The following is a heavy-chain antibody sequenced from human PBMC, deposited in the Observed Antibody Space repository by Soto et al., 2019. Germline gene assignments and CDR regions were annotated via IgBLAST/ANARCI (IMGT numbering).Heavy chain of an antibody. CDR2: IWFDGSDK. CDR3: ARSHCSSSSCYSVGAFDI. V-gene: IGHV3-33*01. CDR1: GFTFSTHG. J-gene: IGHJ3*02. D-gene: IGHD2-2*01. Sequence: PGGSLRLSCAASGFTFSTHGMHWVRQAPGRGLEWVALIWFDGSDKYYGDSVKDRFTISRDNSKNTLYLQMNSLRAEDTAVYYCARSHCSSSSCYSVGAFDIRGQGTMVTVSS.